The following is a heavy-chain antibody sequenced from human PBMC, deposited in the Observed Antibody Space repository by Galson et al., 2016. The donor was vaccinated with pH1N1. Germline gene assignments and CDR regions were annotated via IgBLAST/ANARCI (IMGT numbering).Heavy chain of an antibody. D-gene: IGHD1-26*01. Sequence: SLRLSCAASGFIFSDYWTSWVRQAPGKGLEWVAKINQDGSRKYYVDSMKGRCNISRDNAENSLALQMNSLRVEDTALYYCATEDYYTSLYWGQGILVTVSS. V-gene: IGHV3-7*01. CDR1: GFIFSDYW. J-gene: IGHJ4*02. CDR3: ATEDYYTSLY. CDR2: INQDGSRK.